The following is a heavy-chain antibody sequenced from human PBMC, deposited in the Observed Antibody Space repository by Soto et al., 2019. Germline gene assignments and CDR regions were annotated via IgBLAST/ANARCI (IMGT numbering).Heavy chain of an antibody. CDR1: GLAFRSYW. CDR3: ARPARECSSPGCAN. CDR2: INQDGSES. J-gene: IGHJ4*02. Sequence: GGSLRLSCVVSGLAFRSYWMSWVRQAPGKGLEWVANINQDGSESYYVDSVKGRFTISRDNAKNSLYLQMTSLRAEDTAVYYCARPARECSSPGCANWGQGTLVTVSS. D-gene: IGHD2-2*01. V-gene: IGHV3-7*01.